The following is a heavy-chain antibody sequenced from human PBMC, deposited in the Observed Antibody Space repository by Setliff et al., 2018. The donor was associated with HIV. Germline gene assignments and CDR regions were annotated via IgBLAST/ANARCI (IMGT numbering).Heavy chain of an antibody. D-gene: IGHD3-22*01. J-gene: IGHJ3*01. CDR3: ARGAARRGFIDDFDV. CDR2: IDQDESEI. V-gene: IGHV3-7*01. CDR1: GFTFSTYW. Sequence: GGSLRLSCAASGFTFSTYWMSWVRQAPGKGLEWVATIDQDESEIYYVDSVKGRFTVSRDNAKNSLYLQMNSLRAEDTAVYYCARGAARRGFIDDFDVWGQGTLVTVSS.